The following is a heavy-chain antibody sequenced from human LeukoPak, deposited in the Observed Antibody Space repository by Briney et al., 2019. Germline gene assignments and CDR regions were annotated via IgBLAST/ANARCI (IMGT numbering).Heavy chain of an antibody. CDR3: ARSRSYGSGSSSSFSYYYYGMDV. Sequence: PGGSLRLSCAASGFTFSSYAMHWVRQAPGKGLEWVAVISYDGSNKYYADSVKGRFTISRDNSKNTLYLQMNSLRAEDTAVYYCARSRSYGSGSSSSFSYYYYGMDVWGQGTTVTVSS. J-gene: IGHJ6*02. CDR2: ISYDGSNK. D-gene: IGHD3-10*01. V-gene: IGHV3-30-3*01. CDR1: GFTFSSYA.